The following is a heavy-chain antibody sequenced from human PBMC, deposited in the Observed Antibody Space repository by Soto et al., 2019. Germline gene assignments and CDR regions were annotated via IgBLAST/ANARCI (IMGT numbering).Heavy chain of an antibody. V-gene: IGHV3-33*01. CDR1: GFTFSSFG. CDR2: IWHDGTFT. D-gene: IGHD3-3*02. CDR3: ARDRHFRGGPDDI. Sequence: QVQLVESGGGVVQSGRSPRLSCAASGFTFSSFGMHWVRQAPGKGLEWVALIWHDGTFTHYADSVKGRFTISRDNSKNMLYMQMTGLRAGDTAVYYCARDRHFRGGPDDIWGQGTMVTVSS. J-gene: IGHJ3*02.